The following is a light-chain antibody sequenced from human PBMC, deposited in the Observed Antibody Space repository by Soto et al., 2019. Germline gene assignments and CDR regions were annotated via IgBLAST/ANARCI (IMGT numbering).Light chain of an antibody. Sequence: QPVLTQSPSASASLGASVKLTFTLSRGHSSYAIAWHQQQPEKGPRYLMTLNSDGSHSKGDGIPDRFSGSSSGAERYLTISRLQSEDEAGYYCQTWGTGIRVFGRGTKLTVL. CDR1: RGHSSYA. J-gene: IGLJ2*01. CDR2: LNSDGSH. V-gene: IGLV4-69*01. CDR3: QTWGTGIRV.